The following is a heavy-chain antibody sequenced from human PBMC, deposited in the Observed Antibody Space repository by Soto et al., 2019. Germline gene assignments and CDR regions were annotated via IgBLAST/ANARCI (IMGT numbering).Heavy chain of an antibody. CDR2: IIPIFGTA. D-gene: IGHD3-10*01. Sequence: QVQLVQSGAEVKKPGSSVKVSCKASGGTFSSYAISWVRQAPGQGLEWMGGIIPIFGTANYAQKFQGRVTITADESTSTAYMELSSLRSEVTAVSYCARVYYYGSGSYYEAFDYWGQGTLVTVSS. CDR3: ARVYYYGSGSYYEAFDY. CDR1: GGTFSSYA. V-gene: IGHV1-69*01. J-gene: IGHJ4*02.